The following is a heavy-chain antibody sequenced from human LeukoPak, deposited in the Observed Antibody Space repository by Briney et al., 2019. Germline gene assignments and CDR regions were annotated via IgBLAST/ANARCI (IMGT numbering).Heavy chain of an antibody. CDR1: GFTFSSYG. J-gene: IGHJ4*02. D-gene: IGHD4-17*01. V-gene: IGHV3-30*18. CDR3: AKGASTVTTRTDFDY. Sequence: GGSLRLSCAASGFTFSSYGMHWVRQAPGKGLEWVAVISYDGSNKYYADSVKGRFTISRDNAKNSLYLQMNSLRAEDMALYYCAKGASTVTTRTDFDYWGQGTLVTVSS. CDR2: ISYDGSNK.